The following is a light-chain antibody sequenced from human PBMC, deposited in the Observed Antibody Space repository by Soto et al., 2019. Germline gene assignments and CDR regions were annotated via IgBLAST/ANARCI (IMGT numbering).Light chain of an antibody. CDR2: EVS. CDR3: SSYTSSSTPYL. CDR1: SSDVGGYNY. V-gene: IGLV2-14*01. J-gene: IGLJ1*01. Sequence: QSALTQPASVSGSPGQSITISCTGTSSDVGGYNYVSWYQQHPGKAPKLMIYEVSNRPSGVSNRFSGSKSGNTASLTISGLQAEDEADYYCSSYTSSSTPYLFGTGTKGPS.